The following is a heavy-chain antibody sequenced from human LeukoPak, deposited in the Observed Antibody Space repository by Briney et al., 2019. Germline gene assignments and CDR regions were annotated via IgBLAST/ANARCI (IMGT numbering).Heavy chain of an antibody. CDR1: GYTFTSYA. J-gene: IGHJ4*02. V-gene: IGHV1-3*01. CDR2: INAGNGNT. CDR3: ARAITMVRGVRGFDY. D-gene: IGHD3-10*01. Sequence: ASVKVSCKASGYTFTSYAMHWVRQAPGQRLEWMRWINAGNGNTKYSQKFQGRVTITRDTSASTAYMELSSLRSEDTAVYYCARAITMVRGVRGFDYWGQGTLVTASS.